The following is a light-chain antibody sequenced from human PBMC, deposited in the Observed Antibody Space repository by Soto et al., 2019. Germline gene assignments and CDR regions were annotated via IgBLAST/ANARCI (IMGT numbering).Light chain of an antibody. V-gene: IGKV1-9*01. Sequence: DIPLTQSPSFLSASVGDRVTITCRASQGIKDFLAWYQQKPGKAPKLLIYAASTLQAGVPTRFSGFASGTEFTLTINNLQPADSATYYCQQFNIYPLTFGGGTQVEIK. J-gene: IGKJ4*01. CDR2: AAS. CDR3: QQFNIYPLT. CDR1: QGIKDF.